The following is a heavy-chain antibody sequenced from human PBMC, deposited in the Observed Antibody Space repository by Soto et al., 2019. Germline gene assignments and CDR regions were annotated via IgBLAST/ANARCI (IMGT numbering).Heavy chain of an antibody. V-gene: IGHV3-30*18. Sequence: GGSLRLSCAASGFTFSSYGMHWVRQAPGKGLEWVAVISYDGSNKYYADSVKGRFTISRDNSKNTLYLQMNSLRAEDTAVYYCANLLYYYDSSASRPNDIWGQGTMVTVSS. CDR2: ISYDGSNK. J-gene: IGHJ3*02. CDR1: GFTFSSYG. D-gene: IGHD3-22*01. CDR3: ANLLYYYDSSASRPNDI.